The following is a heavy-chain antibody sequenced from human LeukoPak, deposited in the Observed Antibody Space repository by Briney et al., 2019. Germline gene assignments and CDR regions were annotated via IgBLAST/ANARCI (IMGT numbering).Heavy chain of an antibody. J-gene: IGHJ4*02. D-gene: IGHD3-22*01. V-gene: IGHV3-73*01. CDR2: IRSKANSYAT. CDR3: TRHPSYYDSSGYYSDFDY. CDR1: GFTFSGSA. Sequence: GGSLRLSCAASGFTFSGSAMHWVRQASGKGLGWVGRIRSKANSYATAYAASVKGRFTISRDDSKNTAYLQMNSLKTEDTAVYYCTRHPSYYDSSGYYSDFDYWGQGTLVTVSS.